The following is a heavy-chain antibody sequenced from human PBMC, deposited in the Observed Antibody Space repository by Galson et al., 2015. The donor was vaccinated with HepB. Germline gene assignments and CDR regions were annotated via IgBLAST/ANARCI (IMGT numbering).Heavy chain of an antibody. CDR2: ISYDGSNK. CDR1: GFTFSSYG. D-gene: IGHD6-13*01. J-gene: IGHJ5*02. V-gene: IGHV3-30*18. Sequence: SLRLSCAASGFTFSSYGMHWVRQAPGKGLEWVAVISYDGSNKYYADSVKGRFTISRDNSKNTLYLQMNSLRAEDTAVYYCAKGATGYSSSWYPLEFDPWGQGTLVTVSS. CDR3: AKGATGYSSSWYPLEFDP.